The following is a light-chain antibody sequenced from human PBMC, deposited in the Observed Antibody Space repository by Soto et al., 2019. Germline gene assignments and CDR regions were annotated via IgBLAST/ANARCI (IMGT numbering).Light chain of an antibody. V-gene: IGLV2-8*01. CDR1: SSDEGGYNY. CDR3: SSYAGSNNLGV. Sequence: QSVLTQPPSASGSPGQSVTISCTGSSSDEGGYNYVSWYQHHPGKAPKLVIYEVTKRPSGVPDRFSGSKSGNKASLTVSGLQAEDEADYYCSSYAGSNNLGVLGSGTKLTVL. J-gene: IGLJ1*01. CDR2: EVT.